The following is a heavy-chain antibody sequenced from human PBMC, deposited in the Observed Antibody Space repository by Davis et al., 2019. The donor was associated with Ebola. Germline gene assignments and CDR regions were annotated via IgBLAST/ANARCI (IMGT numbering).Heavy chain of an antibody. Sequence: MPSETLSLTCAVYGGSFSGYYWSWIRQPPGKGLEWIGEINHSGSTNYNPSLKSRVTISVDTSKNQFSLKLSSVTAADTAVFYCARGPSYGSMVYGLDVWGQGTTVTVSS. D-gene: IGHD5-18*01. V-gene: IGHV4-34*01. CDR2: INHSGST. CDR3: ARGPSYGSMVYGLDV. J-gene: IGHJ6*02. CDR1: GGSFSGYY.